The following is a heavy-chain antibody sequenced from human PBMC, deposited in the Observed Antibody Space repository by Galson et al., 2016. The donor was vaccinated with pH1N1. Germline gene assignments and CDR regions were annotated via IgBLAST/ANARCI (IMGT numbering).Heavy chain of an antibody. CDR2: INQDGSVK. J-gene: IGHJ5*02. CDR3: ARSKAVADSS. D-gene: IGHD6-19*01. V-gene: IGHV3-7*01. Sequence: SLRLSCAASGFTLSSYWMHWVRQAPGKGLEWVSNINQDGSVKYYVDSVKGRFTIPRDNAKHSLYLQMNSLRADDTAVYYCARSKAVADSSWGQGILVTVSS. CDR1: GFTLSSYW.